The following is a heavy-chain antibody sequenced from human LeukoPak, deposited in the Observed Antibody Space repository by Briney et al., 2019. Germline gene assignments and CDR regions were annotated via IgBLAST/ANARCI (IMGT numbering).Heavy chain of an antibody. Sequence: SETLSLTCTVSGGSISGYFWNWIRQPPGKGLEWIGYIYSSGGTNYNPSLKSRATISVDTSKNQFSLKLRSVTAADTAIYYCAQSGNIEYYFDYWGRGTLVTVSS. CDR3: AQSGNIEYYFDY. D-gene: IGHD2/OR15-2a*01. V-gene: IGHV4-59*01. CDR1: GGSISGYF. J-gene: IGHJ4*02. CDR2: IYSSGGT.